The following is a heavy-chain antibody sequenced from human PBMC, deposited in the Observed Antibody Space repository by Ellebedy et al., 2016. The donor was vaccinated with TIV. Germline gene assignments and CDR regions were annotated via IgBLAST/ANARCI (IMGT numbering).Heavy chain of an antibody. J-gene: IGHJ6*02. CDR2: IYHSGST. CDR1: GGSISSGGYS. D-gene: IGHD2-2*01. V-gene: IGHV4-30-2*01. Sequence: SETLSLXXAVSGGSISSGGYSWSWIRQPPGKGLEWIGYIYHSGSTYYNPSLKSRVTISVDTSKNQFSLKLSSVTAADTAVYYCARGDIVVVPAAMRYYYYGMDVWGQGTTVTVSS. CDR3: ARGDIVVVPAAMRYYYYGMDV.